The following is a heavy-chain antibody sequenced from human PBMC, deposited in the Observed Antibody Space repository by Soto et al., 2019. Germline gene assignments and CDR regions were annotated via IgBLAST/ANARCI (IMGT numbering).Heavy chain of an antibody. CDR1: GGTFSTHA. Sequence: SVKVSCKASGGTFSTHAIIWVRQAPGHGLEWMGGIIPISGTTNYTQKFQGRVTITADEPTSTAFMELSSLKSEDTAVFYCARGYCSGGNCYSGMDVWGQGTMVTVSS. CDR3: ARGYCSGGNCYSGMDV. CDR2: IIPISGTT. J-gene: IGHJ6*02. V-gene: IGHV1-69*13. D-gene: IGHD2-15*01.